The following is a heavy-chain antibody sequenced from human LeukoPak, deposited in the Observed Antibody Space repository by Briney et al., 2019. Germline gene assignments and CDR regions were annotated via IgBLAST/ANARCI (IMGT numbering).Heavy chain of an antibody. D-gene: IGHD6-19*01. Sequence: GGSLRLSCAASGFPFSSYAMSWFRQTPGKGLEWVSTIIASGGTTYYADPVKGRFTISRDNSKNTVYLQMNALRAEDTAVYYCARDGAVALGYWFDPWGQGTLVTVSS. CDR3: ARDGAVALGYWFDP. J-gene: IGHJ5*02. CDR2: IIASGGTT. CDR1: GFPFSSYA. V-gene: IGHV3-23*01.